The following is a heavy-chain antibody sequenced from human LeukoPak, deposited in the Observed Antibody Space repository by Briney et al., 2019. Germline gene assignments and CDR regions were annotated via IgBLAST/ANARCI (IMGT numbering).Heavy chain of an antibody. D-gene: IGHD1-26*01. V-gene: IGHV3-21*01. CDR2: ITTSSSYT. J-gene: IGHJ6*03. CDR3: ARDPYSGAYGDTYYYYMDV. CDR1: GFTVSSNY. Sequence: GGSLRLSCAASGFTVSSNYMSWVRQTPGKGLEWISSITTSSSYTFYADSVKGRFTISRDNARNSLYLQMNSLTAEDTAVYYCARDPYSGAYGDTYYYYMDVWGKGTTVTISS.